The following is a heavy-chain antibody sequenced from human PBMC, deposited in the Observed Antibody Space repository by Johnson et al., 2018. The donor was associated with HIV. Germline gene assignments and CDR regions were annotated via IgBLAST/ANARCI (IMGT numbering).Heavy chain of an antibody. D-gene: IGHD2-21*02. Sequence: QMQLVESGGGLVKPGGSLRLSCAASGFTFSDYYMSWIRQAPGKGLEWVSYISGSAGITYYADSVEGRFTISRDNSRNTLYLQMNSLRTEDTAVYYCAKVRCGGDCLDAFDIWGQGTMVTVSS. V-gene: IGHV3-11*01. J-gene: IGHJ3*02. CDR3: AKVRCGGDCLDAFDI. CDR2: ISGSAGIT. CDR1: GFTFSDYY.